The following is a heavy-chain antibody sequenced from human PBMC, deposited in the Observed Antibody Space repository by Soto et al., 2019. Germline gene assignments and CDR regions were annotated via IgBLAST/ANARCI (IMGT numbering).Heavy chain of an antibody. CDR3: ARDLWGYCGADCYPLDV. J-gene: IGHJ6*02. D-gene: IGHD2-21*02. CDR1: GGTISSYY. V-gene: IGHV4-59*01. CDR2: MYNTGST. Sequence: SETLSLTCTVSGGTISSYYWSWIRQPPGKGLEWIGYMYNTGSTIYNPSLKSRVTISVDTSKNQFSLKLNSVTAADTAVYYCARDLWGYCGADCYPLDVWGQGTTVTVSS.